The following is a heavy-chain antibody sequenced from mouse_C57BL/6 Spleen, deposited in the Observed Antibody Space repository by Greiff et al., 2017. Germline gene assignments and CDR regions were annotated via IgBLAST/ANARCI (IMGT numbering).Heavy chain of an antibody. CDR1: GYTFTSYW. CDR3: ARDGSSPSYWYFDV. J-gene: IGHJ1*03. CDR2: IHPNSGST. Sequence: QVQLQQPGAELVKPGASVKLSCKASGYTFTSYWMHWVKQRPGQGLEWIGMIHPNSGSTNYNEKFKSKATLTVDKSSSTAYMQLSSLTSEDSAVYYCARDGSSPSYWYFDVWGTGTTVTVSS. V-gene: IGHV1-64*01. D-gene: IGHD1-1*01.